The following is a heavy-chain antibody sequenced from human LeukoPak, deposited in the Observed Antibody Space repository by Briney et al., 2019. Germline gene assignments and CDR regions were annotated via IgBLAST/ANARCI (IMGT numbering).Heavy chain of an antibody. CDR1: GYTFTSYD. CDR2: MNPNSGNT. CDR3: ARVRYYCSGGSCYPHNWFDP. J-gene: IGHJ5*02. D-gene: IGHD2-15*01. Sequence: EASVKVSCKASGYTFTSYDINWVRQATGQGLEWMGWMNPNSGNTGYAQKFQGRVTMTRNTSISTAYMELSSLRSEDTAVYYCARVRYYCSGGSCYPHNWFDPWGQGTLVTVSS. V-gene: IGHV1-8*01.